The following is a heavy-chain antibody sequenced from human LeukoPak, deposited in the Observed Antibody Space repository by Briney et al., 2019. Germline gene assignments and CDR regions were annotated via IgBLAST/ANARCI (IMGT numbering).Heavy chain of an antibody. CDR1: GFTFSSYA. CDR3: AKGQRWELPLDF. V-gene: IGHV3-23*01. CDR2: ISDSGRST. J-gene: IGHJ4*02. Sequence: GGSLRLSCAASGFTFSSYAMTWVRQAPGKGLEWVSAISDSGRSTYYTDSVKGRFTISRDVSKSTLYLQMNSLRAEDTALYYCAKGQRWELPLDFWGQGTLVTVSS. D-gene: IGHD2-15*01.